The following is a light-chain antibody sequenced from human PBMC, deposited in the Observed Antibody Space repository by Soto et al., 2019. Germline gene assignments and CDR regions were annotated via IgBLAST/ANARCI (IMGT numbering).Light chain of an antibody. J-gene: IGKJ2*02. CDR1: QSISNS. CDR3: QERYNWPPCT. Sequence: EVVLTQSPATLSLSPGERATLSCRASQSISNSLAWYQQKPGQAPRLLIYEASNRATGIPDRFSGTGSGTAFTLTISSLEPEDFAVYYCQERYNWPPCTVGQGTKLESK. V-gene: IGKV3-11*01. CDR2: EAS.